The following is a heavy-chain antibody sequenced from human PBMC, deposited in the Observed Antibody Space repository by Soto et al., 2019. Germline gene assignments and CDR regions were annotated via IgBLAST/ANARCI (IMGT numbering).Heavy chain of an antibody. CDR3: AKDNTGYSSSWYYYYYGMDV. V-gene: IGHV3-23*01. D-gene: IGHD6-13*01. CDR1: GFTFSSYA. CDR2: ISGSGGST. Sequence: GGSLRLSCAASGFTFSSYAMSWVRQAPGKGLEWVSAISGSGGSTYYADSVKGRFTISRDNSKNTLYLQMNSLRAEDTAVYYCAKDNTGYSSSWYYYYYGMDVWGQGTMVTVSS. J-gene: IGHJ6*02.